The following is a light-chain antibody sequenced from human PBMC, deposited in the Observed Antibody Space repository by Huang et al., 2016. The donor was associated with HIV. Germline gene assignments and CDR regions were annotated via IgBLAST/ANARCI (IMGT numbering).Light chain of an antibody. J-gene: IGKJ1*01. V-gene: IGKV1-39*01. CDR3: QESHTAPWT. Sequence: DIQMTQSPSSLSASVGDRVTITCRASQGIKNYLNWYQQKAGKAPKLLIYAASSLQSGLQSRFSGSGFGTDFTLTISSLQPEDFATYYCQESHTAPWTFGQGTKVDIK. CDR1: QGIKNY. CDR2: AAS.